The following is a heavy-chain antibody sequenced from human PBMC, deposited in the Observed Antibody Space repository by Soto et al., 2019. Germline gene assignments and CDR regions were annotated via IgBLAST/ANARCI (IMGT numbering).Heavy chain of an antibody. V-gene: IGHV4-61*01. D-gene: IGHD7-27*01. J-gene: IGHJ4*02. Sequence: SESLSLTCNVSGGSVSSVNYFWSWIRQPPGKGLEWIAYIYNNGNTSHNPSLKSRATISVDTSKNQCSLKLTSVTAADSAVYLCARTVMPVGNLAAFDHWGQGVLVTV. CDR3: ARTVMPVGNLAAFDH. CDR2: IYNNGNT. CDR1: GGSVSSVNYF.